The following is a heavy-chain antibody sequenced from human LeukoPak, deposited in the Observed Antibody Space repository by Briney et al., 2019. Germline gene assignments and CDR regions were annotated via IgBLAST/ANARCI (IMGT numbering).Heavy chain of an antibody. CDR3: ARERAGAHSGSYLGDLDY. V-gene: IGHV1-69*13. CDR1: GGTFSSYA. CDR2: IIPIFGTA. J-gene: IGHJ4*02. Sequence: ASVKVSCKASGGTFSSYAISWVRQAPGQGLEWMGGIIPIFGTANYAQKFQGRVTITADESTSTAYMELSSLRSEDTAVYYCARERAGAHSGSYLGDLDYWGQGTLVTVSS. D-gene: IGHD1-26*01.